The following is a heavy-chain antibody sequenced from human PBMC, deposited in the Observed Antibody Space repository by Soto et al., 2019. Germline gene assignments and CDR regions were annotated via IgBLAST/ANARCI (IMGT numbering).Heavy chain of an antibody. CDR1: GFSLSTTGVG. Sequence: QITLKESGPTLVKPTQTLTLTCTFSGFSLSTTGVGVGWIRQPPGKALEWLAFIYWDTDKRYSPSLRSRLTNTNDTSKNQVVLTMTNMDPVDTATYYCAHRLVSSGWYVLDYWGQGTLVTVSS. D-gene: IGHD6-19*01. CDR3: AHRLVSSGWYVLDY. V-gene: IGHV2-5*02. CDR2: IYWDTDK. J-gene: IGHJ4*02.